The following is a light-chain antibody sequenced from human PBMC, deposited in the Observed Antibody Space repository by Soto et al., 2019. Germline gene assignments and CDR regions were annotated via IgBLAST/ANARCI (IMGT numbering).Light chain of an antibody. V-gene: IGKV1-39*01. CDR2: SAS. CDR3: QQTYSTPPLT. CDR1: QYISTY. Sequence: DIQMTQSPSSLSASVGERVTITCRATQYISTYLNWYQQKPGKAPKLLIYSASSLQSGVPSRFSGSGSGTEFTLTISSLQPEDFAPYYCQQTYSTPPLTFGGGTNVEV. J-gene: IGKJ4*01.